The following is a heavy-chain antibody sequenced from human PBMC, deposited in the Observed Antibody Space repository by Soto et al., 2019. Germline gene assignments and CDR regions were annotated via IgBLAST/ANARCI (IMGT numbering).Heavy chain of an antibody. D-gene: IGHD5-12*01. CDR3: ATPGSPVDIVATIWRPSYYYYVMDV. J-gene: IGHJ6*02. CDR1: GGTFSSYA. Sequence: ASVKVSCKASGGTFSSYAISWVRQAPGQGLEWMGGIIPIFGTANYAQKFQGRVTITADESTSTAYMELSSLRSEDTAVYYCATPGSPVDIVATIWRPSYYYYVMDVWGQGTTVTVSS. V-gene: IGHV1-69*13. CDR2: IIPIFGTA.